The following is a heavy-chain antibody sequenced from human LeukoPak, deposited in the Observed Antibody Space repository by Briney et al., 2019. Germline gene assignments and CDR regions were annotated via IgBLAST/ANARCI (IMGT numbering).Heavy chain of an antibody. Sequence: GGSLRLSCAASGFSLSNYGMHWVRQAPGKGLEWVAALLYDGNTKHYADSVKGRFTISRDISKDTFYLQMNSLTAEDTAVYYCARDHRPEIQYYYMDVWGKGTTVAVSS. CDR2: LLYDGNTK. CDR3: ARDHRPEIQYYYMDV. V-gene: IGHV3-33*01. CDR1: GFSLSNYG. J-gene: IGHJ6*03. D-gene: IGHD1-14*01.